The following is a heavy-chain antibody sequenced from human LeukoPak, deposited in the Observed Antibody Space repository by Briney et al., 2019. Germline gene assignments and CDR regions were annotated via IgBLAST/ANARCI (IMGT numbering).Heavy chain of an antibody. CDR1: GFTFSSYA. CDR3: ARGRDIQLWFIFDP. J-gene: IGHJ5*02. V-gene: IGHV3-30-3*01. Sequence: GGSLRLSCAASGFTFSSYAMHWVRQAPGKGLEWVAVISYDGSNKYYADSVKGRFTISRDNSKNTLYLQMNSLRAEDTAVYYCARGRDIQLWFIFDPWGRGTLVTVSS. CDR2: ISYDGSNK. D-gene: IGHD5-18*01.